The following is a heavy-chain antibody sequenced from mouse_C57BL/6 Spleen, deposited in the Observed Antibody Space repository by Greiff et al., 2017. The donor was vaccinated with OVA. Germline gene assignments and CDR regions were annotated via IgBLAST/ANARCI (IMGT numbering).Heavy chain of an antibody. CDR3: ARSLYAMDY. CDR2: INPSTGGT. Sequence: EVQLQQSGPELVKPGASVKISCKASGYSFTGYYMNWVKQSPEKSLEWIGEINPSTGGTTYNQKFKAKATLTVDKSSSTAYMQLKSLTSEDSAVYYCARSLYAMDYWGQGTSGTVSS. V-gene: IGHV1-42*01. CDR1: GYSFTGYY. J-gene: IGHJ4*01.